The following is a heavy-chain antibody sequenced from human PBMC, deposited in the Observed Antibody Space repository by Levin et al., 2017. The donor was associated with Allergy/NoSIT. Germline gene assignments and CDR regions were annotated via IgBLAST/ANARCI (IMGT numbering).Heavy chain of an antibody. J-gene: IGHJ6*03. V-gene: IGHV5-51*01. D-gene: IGHD1-1*01. CDR1: GYIFTSYW. CDR3: ARHIAGDYYYMDV. CDR2: IYPGNSDS. Sequence: GESLKISCKASGYIFTSYWIAWVRQMPGKGLEWMGIIYPGNSDSRYSPSFQGQVTFSVDKSTSTAYLHWSSLKASDSAMYFCARHIAGDYYYMDVWGKGTTVTVSS.